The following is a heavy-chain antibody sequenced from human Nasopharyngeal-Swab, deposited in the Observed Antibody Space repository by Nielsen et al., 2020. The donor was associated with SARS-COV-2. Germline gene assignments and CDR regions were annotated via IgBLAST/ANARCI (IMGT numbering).Heavy chain of an antibody. CDR1: GFTFSSYA. J-gene: IGHJ5*02. D-gene: IGHD6-19*01. Sequence: GSLRLSCAASGFTFSSYAMSWVRQAPGKGLEWVSAISGSGGSTYYADSVKGRFTISRDNSKNTLYLQMNSLRAEDTAVYYCAKGEDSSGWYPPGFDPWGQGTLVTVSS. V-gene: IGHV3-23*01. CDR3: AKGEDSSGWYPPGFDP. CDR2: ISGSGGST.